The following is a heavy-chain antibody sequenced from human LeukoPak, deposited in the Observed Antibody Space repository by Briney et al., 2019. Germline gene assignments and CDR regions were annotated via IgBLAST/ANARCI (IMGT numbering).Heavy chain of an antibody. CDR1: GGSFSGYY. D-gene: IGHD2-21*01. V-gene: IGHV4-34*01. J-gene: IGHJ6*03. Sequence: SETLSLTCAVYGGSFSGYYWSWIRQPPGKGLEWIGEINHSGSTNYNPSLKSRVTISVDTSKNQFSLKLSSVSAADTAVYYCARADSPGYYYMDVWGKGTTVTVSS. CDR2: INHSGST. CDR3: ARADSPGYYYMDV.